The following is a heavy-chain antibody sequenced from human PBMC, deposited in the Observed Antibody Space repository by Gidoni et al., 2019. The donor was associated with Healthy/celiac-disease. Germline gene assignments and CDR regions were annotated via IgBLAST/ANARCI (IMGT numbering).Heavy chain of an antibody. Sequence: QVQLVQSGAEVKKPGASVKVSCKASGYTFTNYAMHWVRQAPGQRVEWMGWINAGNGNTKYSQKFQGRVTITRDTSASTAYMELSSLRSEDTAVYYCARGLWLANFDYWGQGTLVTVSS. CDR3: ARGLWLANFDY. D-gene: IGHD6-19*01. V-gene: IGHV1-3*01. CDR2: INAGNGNT. J-gene: IGHJ4*02. CDR1: GYTFTNYA.